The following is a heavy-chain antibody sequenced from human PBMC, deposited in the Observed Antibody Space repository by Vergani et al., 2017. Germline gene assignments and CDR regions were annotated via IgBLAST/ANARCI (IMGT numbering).Heavy chain of an antibody. D-gene: IGHD1-26*01. Sequence: QVQLQESGPGLVKPSETLSLTCTVSGGSVSSGSYYWSWIRQPPGKGLEWIGYIYYSGSTNYNPSLKSLVTISVDTSKNQFSLKLSSVTAADTAVYYWARDRRREGKGLYAFDIWGQGTMVTVSS. CDR2: IYYSGST. V-gene: IGHV4-61*01. J-gene: IGHJ3*02. CDR1: GGSVSSGSYY. CDR3: ARDRRREGKGLYAFDI.